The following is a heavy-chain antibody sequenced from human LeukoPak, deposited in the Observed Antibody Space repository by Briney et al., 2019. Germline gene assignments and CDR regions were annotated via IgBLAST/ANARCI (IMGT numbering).Heavy chain of an antibody. CDR3: AREAYSGYDYGAFDI. CDR2: ISSSSSYI. CDR1: GFTFSSYS. Sequence: GGSLRLSCAASGFTFSSYSMNWVRQAPGKGLEWVSSISSSSSYIYYADSVKGRFTISRDNAKNSLYLQMNSLRAEDTAVYYCAREAYSGYDYGAFDIWGQGTMVTVSS. V-gene: IGHV3-21*01. D-gene: IGHD5-12*01. J-gene: IGHJ3*02.